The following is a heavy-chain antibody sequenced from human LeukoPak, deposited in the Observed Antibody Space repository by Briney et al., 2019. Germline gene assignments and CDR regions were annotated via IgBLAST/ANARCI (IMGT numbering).Heavy chain of an antibody. V-gene: IGHV3-53*01. CDR2: IYSSVT. Sequence: PGGSLRLSCTVSGFTVSSNSMSWVRQAPGKGLEWVSFIYSSVTHYSDSVKGRFTISRDNSKNTLFLQMNSLRAEDTAVYYCARATGYSSGWYWVYWGQGTLVTVSS. CDR3: ARATGYSSGWYWVY. D-gene: IGHD6-19*01. CDR1: GFTVSSNS. J-gene: IGHJ4*02.